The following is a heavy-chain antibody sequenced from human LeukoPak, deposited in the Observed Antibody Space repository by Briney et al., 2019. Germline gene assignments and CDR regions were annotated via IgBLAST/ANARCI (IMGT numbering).Heavy chain of an antibody. Sequence: GGSLRLSCAASGFTFSSYSMNWVRQAPGKGLEWVSSISSSSSYIYYADPVKGRFTISRDNAKNSLYLQMNSLRAEDTAVYYCARVNSGWYYFDYWGQGTLVTVSS. CDR1: GFTFSSYS. D-gene: IGHD6-19*01. CDR3: ARVNSGWYYFDY. V-gene: IGHV3-21*01. CDR2: ISSSSSYI. J-gene: IGHJ4*02.